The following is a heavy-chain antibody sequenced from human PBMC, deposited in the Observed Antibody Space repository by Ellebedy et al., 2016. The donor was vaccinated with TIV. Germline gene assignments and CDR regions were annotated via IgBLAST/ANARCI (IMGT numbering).Heavy chain of an antibody. CDR2: ISSSSSYI. Sequence: GGSLRLSCAASGFTFSSYSMNWVRQAPGKGLEWVSSISSSSSYIYYADSVKGRFTISRDNSKNTLYLQMNSLRAEDTAVYYCAKVRSNWNYFDYWGQGTLVTVSS. J-gene: IGHJ4*02. CDR3: AKVRSNWNYFDY. D-gene: IGHD1-20*01. CDR1: GFTFSSYS. V-gene: IGHV3-21*04.